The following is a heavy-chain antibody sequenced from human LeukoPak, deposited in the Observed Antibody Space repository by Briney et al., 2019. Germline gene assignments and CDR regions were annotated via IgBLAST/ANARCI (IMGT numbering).Heavy chain of an antibody. CDR1: RFTFSNFG. CDR3: AEDGGFNGDLKYYIDD. J-gene: IGHJ4*02. Sequence: PGGSLRLSCAASRFTFSNFGVHWVRQAPGKGLEWVAVMSSDGRNYYYADSVKGRFTISRDNSKNTLFLQMNSLRTEDTAVYYCAEDGGFNGDLKYYIDDWGQGTLVTVSS. CDR2: MSSDGRNY. D-gene: IGHD4-17*01. V-gene: IGHV3-30*18.